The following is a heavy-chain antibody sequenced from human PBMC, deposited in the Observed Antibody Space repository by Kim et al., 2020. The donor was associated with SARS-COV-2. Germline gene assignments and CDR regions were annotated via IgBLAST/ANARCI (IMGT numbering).Heavy chain of an antibody. Sequence: ASVKVSCKASGYNFTSYGISWVRQAPGQGLEWMGWISAYNGNTNYAQKLQGRVTMTTDTSTSTAYMELRSLRSDDTAVYYCARLYSGWYYFDYWGQGTLVTVSS. D-gene: IGHD6-19*01. CDR3: ARLYSGWYYFDY. CDR1: GYNFTSYG. J-gene: IGHJ4*02. CDR2: ISAYNGNT. V-gene: IGHV1-18*01.